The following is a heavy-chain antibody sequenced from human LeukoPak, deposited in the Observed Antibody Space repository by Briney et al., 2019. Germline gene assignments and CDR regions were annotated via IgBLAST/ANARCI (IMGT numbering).Heavy chain of an antibody. V-gene: IGHV3-20*01. CDR1: GFTFDDYG. D-gene: IGHD3-16*01. CDR3: ARDLDYGADY. Sequence: PGGSLRLSCAASGFTFDDYGMSWVRQAPGKGLEWVSGINWNGGSTGYVDSVKGRFTISRDNAKNYLHLQMNSLRGEDTALYHCARDLDYGADYWGQGTLVTVSS. CDR2: INWNGGST. J-gene: IGHJ4*02.